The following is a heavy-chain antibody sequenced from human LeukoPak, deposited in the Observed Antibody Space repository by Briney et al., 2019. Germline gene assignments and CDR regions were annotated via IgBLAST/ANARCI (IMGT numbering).Heavy chain of an antibody. CDR1: GYTFTAYY. Sequence: ASVKVSCKASGYTFTAYYMHWVRQAPGQGLEWMGWINPNSGDTNHARKFQGRVTMTWDTSISTAYMDLGSLRSDDTAVYYCGRGRELWIDYWGQGTLVTVSS. J-gene: IGHJ4*02. D-gene: IGHD2-21*01. V-gene: IGHV1-2*02. CDR3: GRGRELWIDY. CDR2: INPNSGDT.